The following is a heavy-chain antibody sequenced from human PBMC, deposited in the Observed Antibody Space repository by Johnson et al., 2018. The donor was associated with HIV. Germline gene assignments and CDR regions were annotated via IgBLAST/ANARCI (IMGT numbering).Heavy chain of an antibody. J-gene: IGHJ3*02. Sequence: QEQLVESGGGVVQPGRSLRLSCAASGFTFSSYGMHWVRQAPGKGLEWVAVISYDGSNKYYADSVTGRFTVSRDNSKNTLYLQMNSLRGEDTAVYYCARGSQEMVTIWNAFDIWGQGTMVTVSS. CDR1: GFTFSSYG. V-gene: IGHV3-30*03. CDR3: ARGSQEMVTIWNAFDI. D-gene: IGHD5-24*01. CDR2: ISYDGSNK.